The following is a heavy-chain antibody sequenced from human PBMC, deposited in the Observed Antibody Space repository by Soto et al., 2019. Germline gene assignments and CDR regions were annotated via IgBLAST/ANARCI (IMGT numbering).Heavy chain of an antibody. CDR3: ARGGGVGVAGSAAFEM. CDR1: GYPVPAYY. V-gene: IGHV1-2*02. Sequence: QLHLVQSGAVVKKPGASVTVSCSASGYPVPAYYMHWVRQAPGRGLEWMGGINPATGAAKYTQPFPGRVTMARDTSTSTVFMELSGPTSEATAVFYCARGGGVGVAGSAAFEMWGQGTLVTVSS. CDR2: INPATGAA. D-gene: IGHD3-3*01. J-gene: IGHJ3*02.